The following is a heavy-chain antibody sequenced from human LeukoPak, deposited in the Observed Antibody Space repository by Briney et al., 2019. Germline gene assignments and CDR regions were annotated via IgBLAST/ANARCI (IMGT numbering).Heavy chain of an antibody. CDR3: ARDLEAANTYYFDY. CDR1: GFTVSSSY. J-gene: IGHJ4*02. D-gene: IGHD6-13*01. V-gene: IGHV3-66*01. Sequence: GRSLRLSCAASGFTVSSSYMSWVRQAQGKGLEWVSIISSAGTTYYADSVKGRFTISRDNSKNTVYLQVNSLRDEDTAVYYCARDLEAANTYYFDYWGQGTMVTVSS. CDR2: ISSAGTT.